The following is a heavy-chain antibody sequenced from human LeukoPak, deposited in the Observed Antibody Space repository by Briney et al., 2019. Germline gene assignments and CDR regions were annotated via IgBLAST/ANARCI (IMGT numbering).Heavy chain of an antibody. J-gene: IGHJ6*03. Sequence: PSETLSLTCTVSGGSISSGSYYWSWIRQPAGKGLEWIGRIYTSGSTNYNPSLKSRVTISVDTSKNQFSLKLSSVTAADTAVYYCARGRLVNYYYYMDVWGKGTTVTISS. V-gene: IGHV4-61*02. D-gene: IGHD3-9*01. CDR3: ARGRLVNYYYYMDV. CDR2: IYTSGST. CDR1: GGSISSGSYY.